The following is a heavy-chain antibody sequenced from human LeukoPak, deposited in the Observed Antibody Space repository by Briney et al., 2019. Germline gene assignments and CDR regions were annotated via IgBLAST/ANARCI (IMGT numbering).Heavy chain of an antibody. D-gene: IGHD3-22*01. V-gene: IGHV4-59*01. Sequence: SESLSLTCTASGGSISSYYWSWIRQPPGKGLEWIGYIYYSGRTNYNTSLKSRVTISVDTSKNQYSLKLSYVTAADTAVYYCARVRDYYDSSGHDGGYFDYWGQGTLVTVSS. J-gene: IGHJ4*02. CDR2: IYYSGRT. CDR1: GGSISSYY. CDR3: ARVRDYYDSSGHDGGYFDY.